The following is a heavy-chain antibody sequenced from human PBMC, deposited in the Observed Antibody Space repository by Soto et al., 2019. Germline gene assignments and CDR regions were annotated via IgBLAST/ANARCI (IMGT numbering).Heavy chain of an antibody. CDR3: AKDSHWAIISPTHDY. Sequence: GASVKVSCKASGGTFSSYAISWVRQAPGQGLEWMGGIIPIFGTANYANSVKGRFTISRDTSKNMLYLQMNSLRAEDTAIYYCAKDSHWAIISPTHDYWGHGTLVTVSS. J-gene: IGHJ4*01. CDR2: IIPIFGTA. V-gene: IGHV1-69*05. CDR1: GGTFSSYA. D-gene: IGHD2-2*01.